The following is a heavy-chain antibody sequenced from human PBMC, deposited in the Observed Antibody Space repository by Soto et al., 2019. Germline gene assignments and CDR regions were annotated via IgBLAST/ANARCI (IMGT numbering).Heavy chain of an antibody. CDR1: GYTFTSYY. CDR3: ARVGVGATKGGFYFQH. D-gene: IGHD1-26*01. Sequence: QVQLVQSGAEVKKPGASVKVSCKASGYTFTSYYMHWVRQAPGQGLEWMGIINPSGGSTSYAQKFQARVTMTRDTSTSTVYMALSSLRSEDTAVYYCARVGVGATKGGFYFQHWGQGTLVTVSS. J-gene: IGHJ1*01. V-gene: IGHV1-46*01. CDR2: INPSGGST.